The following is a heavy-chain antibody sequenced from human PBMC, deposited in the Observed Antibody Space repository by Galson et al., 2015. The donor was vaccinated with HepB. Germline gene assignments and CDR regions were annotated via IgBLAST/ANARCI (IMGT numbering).Heavy chain of an antibody. CDR1: GGSFSGYY. CDR3: ARRSGYCSTTYCYKFFDY. Sequence: ETLSLTCTVYGGSFSGYYWTWIRQPPGKGLEWIGEINHGGSTNYNPSLKSRVTISVDTSKNQFSLRLSSVTAADTAIYYCARRSGYCSTTYCYKFFDYWGQGALVTVSS. CDR2: INHGGST. D-gene: IGHD2-2*01. J-gene: IGHJ4*02. V-gene: IGHV4-34*01.